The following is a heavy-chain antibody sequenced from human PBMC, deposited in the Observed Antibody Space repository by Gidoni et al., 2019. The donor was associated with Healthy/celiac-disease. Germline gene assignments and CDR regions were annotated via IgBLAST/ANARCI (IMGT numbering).Heavy chain of an antibody. D-gene: IGHD3-3*01. Sequence: EVQLVESGGGLVQPGGSVRRSGEASGFPVRSESMNWVRPAPGKGLEWVSSISSSSSTISYAASLKGRFTISRDNAKNSLYLQMNSLRDEDTAVYYCARDHSLGVLRFLEVENWFDPWGQGTLVTVSS. CDR1: GFPVRSES. J-gene: IGHJ5*02. CDR2: ISSSSSTI. CDR3: ARDHSLGVLRFLEVENWFDP. V-gene: IGHV3-48*02.